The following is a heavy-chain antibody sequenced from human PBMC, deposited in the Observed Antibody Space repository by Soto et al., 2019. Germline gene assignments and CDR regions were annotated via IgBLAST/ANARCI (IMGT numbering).Heavy chain of an antibody. D-gene: IGHD1-26*01. CDR1: GGSVSSGPYC. Sequence: QVHLQESGPGLVKPSETLSLTCTVSGGSVSSGPYCWSWIRQPPGKGLGWIGYIYHSGSTTYNTSLKSRVTISLDTSKNQISLNLRSVTVADTAVYYCARAAQWDLPTVLGYWGQGTLGTVSS. CDR3: ARAAQWDLPTVLGY. V-gene: IGHV4-61*01. CDR2: IYHSGST. J-gene: IGHJ4*02.